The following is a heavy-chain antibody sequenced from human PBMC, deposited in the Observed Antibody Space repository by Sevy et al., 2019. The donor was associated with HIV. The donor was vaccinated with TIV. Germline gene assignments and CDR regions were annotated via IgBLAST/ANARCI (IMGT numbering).Heavy chain of an antibody. Sequence: ASVKVSCKASGGTFSSYAISWVRQAPGQGLEWMGGIIPIFGTANYAQKFQGRVTITADESTSTANMGLSSLRSEDTAVYYCARAYYYDSSGYYSLDYWGQGTLVTVSS. CDR2: IIPIFGTA. V-gene: IGHV1-69*13. CDR1: GGTFSSYA. J-gene: IGHJ4*02. D-gene: IGHD3-22*01. CDR3: ARAYYYDSSGYYSLDY.